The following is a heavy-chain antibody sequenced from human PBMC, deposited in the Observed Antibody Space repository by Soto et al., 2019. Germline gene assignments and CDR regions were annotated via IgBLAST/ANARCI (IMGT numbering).Heavy chain of an antibody. V-gene: IGHV4-39*01. CDR1: FGSISSSSYY. CDR3: ARRCSGGSCYSYYYYGMDV. Sequence: SETLSLTCPVSFGSISSSSYYWGFILQPPGKVREWIGSIYYSGSTYYNPSLKSRVTISVDTSKNQFSLKLSSVTAADTAVYYCARRCSGGSCYSYYYYGMDVWGQGTTVTVSS. D-gene: IGHD2-15*01. CDR2: IYYSGST. J-gene: IGHJ6*02.